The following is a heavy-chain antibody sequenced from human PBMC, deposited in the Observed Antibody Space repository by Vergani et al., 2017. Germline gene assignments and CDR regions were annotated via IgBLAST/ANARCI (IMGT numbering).Heavy chain of an antibody. CDR2: ISYDGSNK. V-gene: IGHV3-30*18. CDR1: GFTFRSYG. D-gene: IGHD3-10*01. Sequence: QVQLVESGGGVVQPGRSLRLSCAASGFTFRSYGMHWVRQAPGKGLEWVAVISYDGSNKYYADSGKGRFPISRDNSKNTLYLQMNSLRAAETAVYYCAKDGLLWFGELCEGGEDWGQGTVVTVSS. CDR3: AKDGLLWFGELCEGGED. J-gene: IGHJ4*02.